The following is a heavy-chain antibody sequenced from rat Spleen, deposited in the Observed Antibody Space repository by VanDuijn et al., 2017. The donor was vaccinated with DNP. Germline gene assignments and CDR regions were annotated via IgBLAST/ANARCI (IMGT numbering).Heavy chain of an antibody. CDR2: INYSGAT. V-gene: IGHV3-1*01. CDR1: GYSITSNY. D-gene: IGHD1-3*01. CDR3: ARWLPFDY. J-gene: IGHJ2*01. Sequence: EVQFQESGPGLVKSSQSLSLTCSVTGYSITSNYWAWIRKFPGNKMEWMGYINYSGATAYNPSLRSRISITRDTSKNQFFLQLNSVTTEDTATYYCARWLPFDYWGQGVMVTVSS.